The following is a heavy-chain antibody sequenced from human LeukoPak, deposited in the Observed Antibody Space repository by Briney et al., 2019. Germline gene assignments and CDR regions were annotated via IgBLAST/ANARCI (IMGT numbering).Heavy chain of an antibody. Sequence: SETLSLTCTVSGGSISSGGYYWSWVRQHPGKGLEWIGYIYYSGSTYYNPSLKSRVTISVDTSKNQFSLKLSSVTAADTAVYYCARDRNYPTLRGAFDIWGQGTMVTVSS. CDR3: ARDRNYPTLRGAFDI. V-gene: IGHV4-31*03. D-gene: IGHD1-7*01. J-gene: IGHJ3*02. CDR2: IYYSGST. CDR1: GGSISSGGYY.